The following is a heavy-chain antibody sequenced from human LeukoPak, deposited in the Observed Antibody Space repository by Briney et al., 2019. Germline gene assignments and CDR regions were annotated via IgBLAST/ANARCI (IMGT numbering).Heavy chain of an antibody. CDR2: INHSGST. Sequence: SETLSLTCAVYGGSFSGYYWSWIRQPPGKGLEWIGEINHSGSTNYNPSLKSRVTISVDTSKNQFSLKLSSVTAADTAVYYCAREDGSGTEGGPDAFGIWGQGTMVTVSS. CDR1: GGSFSGYY. J-gene: IGHJ3*02. V-gene: IGHV4-34*01. CDR3: AREDGSGTEGGPDAFGI. D-gene: IGHD3-10*01.